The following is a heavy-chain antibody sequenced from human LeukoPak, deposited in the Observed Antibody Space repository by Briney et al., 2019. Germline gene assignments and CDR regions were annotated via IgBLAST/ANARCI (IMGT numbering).Heavy chain of an antibody. J-gene: IGHJ4*02. CDR2: FNSDGITT. CDR1: GFTFSNYG. CDR3: ARGRYYFDS. Sequence: GGSLRLSCAASGFTFSNYGMHWARQAPGKGLVWVSRFNSDGITTSYADSAKGRFTISRDNAKNTLYLQMNSLRAEDTAVYYCARGRYYFDSWGQGTLVTVSS. V-gene: IGHV3-74*01.